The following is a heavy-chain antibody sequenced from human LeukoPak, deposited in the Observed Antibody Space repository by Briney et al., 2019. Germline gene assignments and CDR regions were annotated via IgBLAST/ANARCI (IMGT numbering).Heavy chain of an antibody. CDR2: INPRGGST. J-gene: IGHJ4*02. CDR3: AAGAVHNWNSTKLIDC. CDR1: GYTFTSYY. D-gene: IGHD1-7*01. V-gene: IGHV1-46*01. Sequence: ASVKVSCKASGYTFTSYYMHWVRQAPGQGLEWMGIINPRGGSTSYAQKFQGRVTMTRDTSTSTVYMELSSLRSEDTAVYYCAAGAVHNWNSTKLIDCWGQGTLVTVSS.